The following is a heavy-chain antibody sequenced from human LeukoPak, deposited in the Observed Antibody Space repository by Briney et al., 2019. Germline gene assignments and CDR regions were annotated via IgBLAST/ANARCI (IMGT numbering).Heavy chain of an antibody. CDR2: ISAYNGNT. J-gene: IGHJ1*01. D-gene: IGHD1-26*01. CDR3: ARDRVPSGSSEAQH. V-gene: IGHV1-18*01. CDR1: GYTFTSYG. Sequence: ASVKVSCKASGYTFTSYGISWVRQPPGQGLEWMGWISAYNGNTNYAQKLQGRVTMTTDTSTSTAYMELRSLRSDDTAVYYCARDRVPSGSSEAQHWGQGTLVTVSS.